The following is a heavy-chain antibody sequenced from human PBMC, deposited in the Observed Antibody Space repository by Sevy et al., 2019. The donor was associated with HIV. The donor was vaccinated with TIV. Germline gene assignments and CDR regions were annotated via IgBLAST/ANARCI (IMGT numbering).Heavy chain of an antibody. CDR1: GFTFRSYA. CDR2: ISGSGGST. CDR3: AKAEARYYYDSSGYSYYFDY. J-gene: IGHJ4*02. D-gene: IGHD3-22*01. V-gene: IGHV3-23*01. Sequence: GGSLRLSCAVSGFTFRSYAMSWVRQAPGKGLEWVSTISGSGGSTYYADSVKGRFTISRDNFKNTLYLQMNSLRAEDTALYYCAKAEARYYYDSSGYSYYFDYWGQGTLVTVSS.